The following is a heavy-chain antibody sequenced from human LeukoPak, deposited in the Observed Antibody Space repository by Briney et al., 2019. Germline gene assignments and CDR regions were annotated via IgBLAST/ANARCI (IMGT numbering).Heavy chain of an antibody. CDR3: ARGGPEWPLDY. D-gene: IGHD3-3*01. J-gene: IGHJ4*02. CDR1: GVSFNTYG. CDR2: IWYDGSNT. V-gene: IGHV3-33*01. Sequence: GGSLRLSCAASGVSFNTYGMLWVRQAPGKGLECVAVIWYDGSNTYYADSVKGRFTISRDNSKNTLYLHMNSLRAEDTAVYYCARGGPEWPLDYWGQGTLVTVSS.